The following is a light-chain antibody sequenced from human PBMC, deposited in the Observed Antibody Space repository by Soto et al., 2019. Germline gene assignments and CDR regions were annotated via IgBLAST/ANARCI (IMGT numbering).Light chain of an antibody. J-gene: IGKJ1*01. V-gene: IGKV3-15*01. Sequence: RVTTQSPATLSVSPGERATLSCRASQNVAGDLAWYQQKPGQAPRLLIYRTSTRATGIPARFSGSGSGTEFTLTISSLQSEDFAVYYCQEYNGRSSLGQGTQVEIK. CDR1: QNVAGD. CDR3: QEYNGRSS. CDR2: RTS.